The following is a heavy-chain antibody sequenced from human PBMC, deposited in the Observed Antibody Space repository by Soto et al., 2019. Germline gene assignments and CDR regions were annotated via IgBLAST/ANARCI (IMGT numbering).Heavy chain of an antibody. V-gene: IGHV3-48*03. CDR1: GFTFSSYE. J-gene: IGHJ4*02. CDR3: ARGQYSSGWGYFDY. CDR2: ISSSGSTI. D-gene: IGHD6-19*01. Sequence: EVQLVESGGGLVQPGGSLRLSCAASGFTFSSYEMNWVRQAPGKGLEWVSYISSSGSTIYYADSVKGRFTISRDNAKNSLFVHMNRLRAEDMGVYYCARGQYSSGWGYFDYWGQETLVTVSS.